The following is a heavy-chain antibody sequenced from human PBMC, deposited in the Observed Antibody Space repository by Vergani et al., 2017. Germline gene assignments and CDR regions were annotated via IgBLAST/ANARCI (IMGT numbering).Heavy chain of an antibody. D-gene: IGHD2-21*01. CDR1: GGSIRSRDDS. CDR3: ARDGGEYDKDALDV. CDR2: IYYDGNP. J-gene: IGHJ3*01. V-gene: IGHV4-30-4*01. Sequence: QVRLQESGPGLVKPLQTLSLTCTVSGGSIRSRDDSWNWIRQPPGKGLEWIGKIYYDGNPSYNQSLKSRIIMSVDTSRNQFSLKLTSVTAADTAVYYCARDGGEYDKDALDVWGQGTKVTVTS.